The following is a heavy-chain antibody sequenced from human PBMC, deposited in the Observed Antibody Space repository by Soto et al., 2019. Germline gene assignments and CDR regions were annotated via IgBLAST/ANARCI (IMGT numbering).Heavy chain of an antibody. D-gene: IGHD4-4*01. V-gene: IGHV4-34*01. CDR3: ARASTVANGGYLDY. Sequence: GSLRLSCAASGFTFSSYGMHWVRQAPGKGLEWIGEINHSAGTNYNPSLKSRVSISLDTSKNQFSLNLKSVTAADTAVYYCARASTVANGGYLDYWGPGTLVTVSS. CDR2: INHSAGT. CDR1: GFTFSSYG. J-gene: IGHJ4*02.